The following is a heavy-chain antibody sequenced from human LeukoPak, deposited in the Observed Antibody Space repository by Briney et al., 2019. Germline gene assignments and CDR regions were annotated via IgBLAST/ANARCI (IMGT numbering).Heavy chain of an antibody. CDR2: ISAYNGNT. D-gene: IGHD2-15*01. CDR1: GYTFTSYG. Sequence: GASVKVSCKASGYTFTSYGINWVRQAPGQGLEWMGWISAYNGNTNYAQKLQGRVTMTTDTSTSTAYMELRSLRSDDTAVYYCAGVLGYCSGGSCYSGWFDPWGQGTLVTVSS. V-gene: IGHV1-18*01. CDR3: AGVLGYCSGGSCYSGWFDP. J-gene: IGHJ5*02.